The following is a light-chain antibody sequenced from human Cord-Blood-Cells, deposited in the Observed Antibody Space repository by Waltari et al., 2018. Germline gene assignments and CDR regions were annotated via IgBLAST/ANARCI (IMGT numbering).Light chain of an antibody. Sequence: DIVMTQSPLSLPVTPGEPASISCRSSQSLLHSNGYNYLDWYLQKPGQSPQLLIYLGSNRASGVPDRFSGSGSGTDFTLKISRVEAEDVAVYYCQQYYSTQWTFGQGTKVEIK. J-gene: IGKJ1*01. CDR3: QQYYSTQWT. CDR2: LGS. V-gene: IGKV2-28*01. CDR1: QSLLHSNGYNY.